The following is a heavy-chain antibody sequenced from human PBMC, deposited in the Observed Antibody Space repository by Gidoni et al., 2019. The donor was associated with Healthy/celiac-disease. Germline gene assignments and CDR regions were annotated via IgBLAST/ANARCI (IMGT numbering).Heavy chain of an antibody. Sequence: QVQLVESGGGVVQPGRSLRLSCAASGFTFRSYAMHWVRQAPGKGLEWVAVISYDGSNKYYADSVKGRFTISRDNSKNTLYLQMNSLRAEDTAVYYCARERHYYDSSGYLDYWGQGTLVTVSS. D-gene: IGHD3-22*01. CDR3: ARERHYYDSSGYLDY. CDR2: ISYDGSNK. J-gene: IGHJ4*02. V-gene: IGHV3-30-3*01. CDR1: GFTFRSYA.